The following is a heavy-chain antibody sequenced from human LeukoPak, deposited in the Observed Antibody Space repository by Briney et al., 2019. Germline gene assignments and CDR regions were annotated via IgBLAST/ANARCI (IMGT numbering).Heavy chain of an antibody. D-gene: IGHD1-1*01. Sequence: GGSLRLSCAASGFTFSSYWMSWARQAPGKGLEWVSAISGSGGNTYYADSVKGRFTISRDNSKNTVYLQMNSLRAEDTALYYCVKETQPSATYFFDYWGQGTLVTVSS. J-gene: IGHJ4*02. CDR3: VKETQPSATYFFDY. V-gene: IGHV3-23*01. CDR1: GFTFSSYW. CDR2: ISGSGGNT.